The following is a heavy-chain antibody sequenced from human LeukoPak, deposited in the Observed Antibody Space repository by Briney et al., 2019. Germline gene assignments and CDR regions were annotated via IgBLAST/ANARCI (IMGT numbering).Heavy chain of an antibody. V-gene: IGHV3-30*02. CDR2: IRYDGSNK. D-gene: IGHD5-24*01. Sequence: GGSLRLSCAASGFTFSSYGMHWVRQAPGKGLEWVAFIRYDGSNKYYADSVKGRFTISGDNSKNTLYLQMNSLRAEDTAVYYCAKDLKRYPTVDYWGQGTLVTVSP. CDR1: GFTFSSYG. CDR3: AKDLKRYPTVDY. J-gene: IGHJ4*02.